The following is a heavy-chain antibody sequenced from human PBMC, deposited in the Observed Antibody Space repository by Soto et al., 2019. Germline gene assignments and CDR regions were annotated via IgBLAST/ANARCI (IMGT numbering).Heavy chain of an antibody. CDR2: IIPIFGTA. Sequence: QVQLVQSGAEVKKPGSSVKVSCKASGGTFSSYAISWVRQAPGQGLEWMGGIIPIFGTANYAQKFQGRVTITEDESTSTAYMELSSLRSEDTAVYYCARDGGPYYYDSSGYYRSYWYFDLWGRGTLVTVSS. D-gene: IGHD3-22*01. CDR1: GGTFSSYA. CDR3: ARDGGPYYYDSSGYYRSYWYFDL. J-gene: IGHJ2*01. V-gene: IGHV1-69*01.